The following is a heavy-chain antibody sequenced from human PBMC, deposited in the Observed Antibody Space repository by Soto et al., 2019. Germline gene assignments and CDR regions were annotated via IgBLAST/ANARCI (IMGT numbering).Heavy chain of an antibody. J-gene: IGHJ6*02. D-gene: IGHD2-15*01. Sequence: GGSLRLSCGASGFSFSSYAITWVRQAPGKGLEWVSVISGSGDTTYYADSVKGRFTLSRDNSKNTLYLQMNSLRAEDTAVYYCAKVYGSGARPYYYGMDVWGQGTTVTVS. V-gene: IGHV3-23*01. CDR2: ISGSGDTT. CDR3: AKVYGSGARPYYYGMDV. CDR1: GFSFSSYA.